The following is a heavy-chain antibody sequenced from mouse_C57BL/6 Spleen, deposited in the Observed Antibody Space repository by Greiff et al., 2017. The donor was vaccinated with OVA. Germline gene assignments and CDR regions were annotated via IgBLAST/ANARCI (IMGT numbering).Heavy chain of an antibody. CDR3: GPIYYYGNYAMDY. CDR1: GYTFTSYD. J-gene: IGHJ4*01. CDR2: IYPRDGST. V-gene: IGHV1-85*01. Sequence: QVQLQQSGPELVKPGASVKLSCKASGYTFTSYDINWVKQRPGQGLEWIGWIYPRDGSTKYNEKFKGKATLTVDTSSSTAYMELHSLTSEDSAVYFCGPIYYYGNYAMDYWGQGTSVTVSS. D-gene: IGHD1-1*01.